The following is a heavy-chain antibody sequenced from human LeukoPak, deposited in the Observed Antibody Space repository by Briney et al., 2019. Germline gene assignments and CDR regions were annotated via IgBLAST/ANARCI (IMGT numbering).Heavy chain of an antibody. CDR2: ISYDGSNK. V-gene: IGHV3-30*18. D-gene: IGHD5-18*01. Sequence: GSSLRLSCAASGFTFSSYGMHWVRQAPGKGLEWVAVISYDGSNKYYADSVKGRFTISRDNSKNTLYLQMNSLRAEDTAVYYCAKGGIYSYGPLDYWGQGTLVTVSS. J-gene: IGHJ4*02. CDR3: AKGGIYSYGPLDY. CDR1: GFTFSSYG.